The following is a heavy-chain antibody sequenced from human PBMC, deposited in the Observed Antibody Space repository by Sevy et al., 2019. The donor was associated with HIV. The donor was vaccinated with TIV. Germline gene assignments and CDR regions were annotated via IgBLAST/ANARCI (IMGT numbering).Heavy chain of an antibody. V-gene: IGHV1-46*01. Sequence: ASVKVSCKASGDTFTNNYIHWVRQAPGQGLKWMGMVDPSAGNTTYAQKFLGRVTMTRDTSTSILYMDLSSLRSEDTAVYYCVRADPDQHFDSWGQGTLVTVSS. CDR2: VDPSAGNT. CDR3: VRADPDQHFDS. J-gene: IGHJ4*02. CDR1: GDTFTNNY.